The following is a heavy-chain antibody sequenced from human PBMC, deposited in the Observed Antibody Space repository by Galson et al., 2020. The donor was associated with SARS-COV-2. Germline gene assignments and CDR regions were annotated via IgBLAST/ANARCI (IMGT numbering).Heavy chain of an antibody. D-gene: IGHD3-3*01. CDR3: ARDINYDFWSGYYSPYYYYYMDV. J-gene: IGHJ6*03. CDR1: GFTFSDYY. Sequence: GGSLRLSCAASGFTFSDYYMSWIRQAPGKGLEWVSYISSSGSTIYYADSVKGRFTISRDNAKNSLYLQMNSLRAEDTAVYYCARDINYDFWSGYYSPYYYYYMDVWGKGTTVTVSS. V-gene: IGHV3-11*04. CDR2: ISSSGSTI.